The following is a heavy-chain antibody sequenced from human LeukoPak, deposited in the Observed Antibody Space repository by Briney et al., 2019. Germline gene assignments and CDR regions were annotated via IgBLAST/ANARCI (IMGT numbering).Heavy chain of an antibody. J-gene: IGHJ3*02. CDR3: AKDIGPYYDILTGYYDDAFDI. CDR1: GFTLSSYG. V-gene: IGHV3-23*01. CDR2: ISGSGGST. D-gene: IGHD3-9*01. Sequence: GGSLRLSCAASGFTLSSYGMSWVRQAPGKGLEWVSAISGSGGSTYYADSVNGRCTISRENSKNTLYLQMNSLRAEDTAVYYCAKDIGPYYDILTGYYDDAFDIWGRGTMVTVSS.